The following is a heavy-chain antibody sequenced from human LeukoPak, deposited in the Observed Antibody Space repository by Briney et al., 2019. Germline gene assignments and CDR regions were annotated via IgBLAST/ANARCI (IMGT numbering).Heavy chain of an antibody. CDR2: IYYSGST. CDR1: GGSISSSSYY. D-gene: IGHD3-3*01. V-gene: IGHV4-39*01. J-gene: IGHJ5*02. CDR3: ARYFNLEWTLNWFDP. Sequence: SETLSLTCTVSGGSISSSSYYWGWIRQPPGKGLEWIGSIYYSGSTYYNPTLKSRVTISVDTSKNQFSLKLSSVTAADTAVYYCARYFNLEWTLNWFDPWGQGTLVTVSS.